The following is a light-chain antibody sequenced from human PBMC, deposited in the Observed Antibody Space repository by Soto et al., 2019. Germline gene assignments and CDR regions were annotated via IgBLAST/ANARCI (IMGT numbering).Light chain of an antibody. J-gene: IGLJ3*02. CDR3: QSYDSSLSGWV. CDR1: SSNIGAGYD. V-gene: IGLV1-40*01. CDR2: GNS. Sequence: QSVLTQPPSVSGAPGQRVTISYTGSSSNIGAGYDVHWYQQLPGTAPKLLIQGNSNRPSGVPDRFSGSKSGTSASLAITGLQAEDEADYYCQSYDSSLSGWVFGGGTKLTVL.